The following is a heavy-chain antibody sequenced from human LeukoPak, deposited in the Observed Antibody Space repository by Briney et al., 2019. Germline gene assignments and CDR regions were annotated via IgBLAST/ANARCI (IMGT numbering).Heavy chain of an antibody. Sequence: ASVKVSCKASGYTFTGYYMHWVRQAPGQGLEWMGWINPNSGVTNYAQKFQGRVTMTRDTSISTAYMELSRRRSDDTAVYYCASAWADSSGHDYWGQGTLVTVSS. CDR1: GYTFTGYY. J-gene: IGHJ4*02. D-gene: IGHD3-22*01. CDR3: ASAWADSSGHDY. CDR2: INPNSGVT. V-gene: IGHV1-2*02.